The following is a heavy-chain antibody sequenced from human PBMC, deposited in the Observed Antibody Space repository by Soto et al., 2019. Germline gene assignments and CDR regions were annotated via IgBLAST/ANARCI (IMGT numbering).Heavy chain of an antibody. CDR1: GFTFSRYA. Sequence: GGSLRLSCAASGFTFSRYAMSSVCQAPGDGLEWLSAISATGRSKYYADPVKGRFTIARDNSKNTLYLQMNSLRAEDTAVYYCAKAPQRSGIPRWFDPWGQGTLVTISS. J-gene: IGHJ5*02. V-gene: IGHV3-23*01. CDR3: AKAPQRSGIPRWFDP. CDR2: ISATGRSK. D-gene: IGHD1-26*01.